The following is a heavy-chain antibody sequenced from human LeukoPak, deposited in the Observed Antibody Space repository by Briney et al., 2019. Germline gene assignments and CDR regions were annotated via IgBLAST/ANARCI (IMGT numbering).Heavy chain of an antibody. CDR2: ISGSGGST. CDR1: GFTFSSYA. CDR3: AKDVDSSSWDYYGMDV. J-gene: IGHJ6*04. D-gene: IGHD6-13*01. V-gene: IGHV3-23*01. Sequence: GGSLRLSCAASGFTFSSYAMTWVRQAPGKGLEWGSAISGSGGSTYYADSVKGRFTISRDNSKNTLYLQMNSLRAEETAVYYCAKDVDSSSWDYYGMDVWGKGTTVTVSS.